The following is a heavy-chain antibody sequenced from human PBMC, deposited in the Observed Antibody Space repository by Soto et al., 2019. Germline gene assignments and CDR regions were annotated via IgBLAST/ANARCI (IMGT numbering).Heavy chain of an antibody. CDR1: GGSISSGGYS. Sequence: SGTLSLTCAVSGGSISSGGYSWSWIRQPPGKGLEWIGYIYHSGSTYYNPSLKSRVTISVDRSKNQFSLKLSSVTAADTAVYYCVVEEEMASLTATTFFHYSGMDVWGQGTTVTV. V-gene: IGHV4-30-2*01. J-gene: IGHJ6*02. CDR3: VVEEEMASLTATTFFHYSGMDV. D-gene: IGHD4-17*01. CDR2: IYHSGST.